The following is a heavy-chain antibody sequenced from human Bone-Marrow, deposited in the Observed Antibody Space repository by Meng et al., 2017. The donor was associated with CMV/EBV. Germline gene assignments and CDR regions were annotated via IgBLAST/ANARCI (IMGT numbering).Heavy chain of an antibody. V-gene: IGHV1-69*02. CDR3: ASRWGIAAAGTYFQH. D-gene: IGHD6-13*01. Sequence: SVKVSCKASGGTFSSYTISWVRQAPGQGLEWMGRIIPILGIANYAQKFQGRVTITTDESTSTAYMELSSLRSEDTAVYYCASRWGIAAAGTYFQHWGQGTLVTVSS. CDR2: IIPILGIA. J-gene: IGHJ1*01. CDR1: GGTFSSYT.